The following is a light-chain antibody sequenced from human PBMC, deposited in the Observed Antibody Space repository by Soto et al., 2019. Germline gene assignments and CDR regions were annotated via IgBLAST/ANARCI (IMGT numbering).Light chain of an antibody. J-gene: IGKJ4*01. CDR2: GAS. CDR1: QSLSSDS. V-gene: IGKV3-20*01. CDR3: QQYAGSLPLT. Sequence: EIVLTQSPGTLSLSPGERATLSCRASQSLSSDSLAWYQQKPGQAPRLLIYGASSRATGIPDRFSGSGSGTDFTLTISRLEPEDFAVYYCQQYAGSLPLTFGGGTKVEIK.